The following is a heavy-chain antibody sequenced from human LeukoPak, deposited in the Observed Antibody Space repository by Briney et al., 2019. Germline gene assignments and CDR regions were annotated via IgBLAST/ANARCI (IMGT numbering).Heavy chain of an antibody. CDR3: AKEEYYDFWSGPTSGWFDP. V-gene: IGHV3-23*01. Sequence: GGSLRLSCAASGFAFSSYAMSWVRQAPGKGLEWVSAISGSGGSTYYADSVKGRFTISRDNSKNTLYLQMNSLRAEDTAVYYCAKEEYYDFWSGPTSGWFDPWGQGTLVTVSS. CDR2: ISGSGGST. J-gene: IGHJ5*02. D-gene: IGHD3-3*01. CDR1: GFAFSSYA.